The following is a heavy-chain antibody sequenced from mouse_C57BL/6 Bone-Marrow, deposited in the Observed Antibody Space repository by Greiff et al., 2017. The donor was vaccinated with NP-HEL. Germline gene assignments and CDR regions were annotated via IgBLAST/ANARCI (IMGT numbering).Heavy chain of an antibody. J-gene: IGHJ1*03. CDR1: GYTFTDYE. CDR2: IDPETGGT. V-gene: IGHV1-15*01. CDR3: TNVFWYFDV. Sequence: QVQLKESGAELVRPGASVTLSCKASGYTFTDYEMHWVKQTPVHGLEWIGAIDPETGGTAYNQKFKGKAILTADKSSSTAYMELRSLTSEDSAVYYCTNVFWYFDVWGTGTTVTVSS.